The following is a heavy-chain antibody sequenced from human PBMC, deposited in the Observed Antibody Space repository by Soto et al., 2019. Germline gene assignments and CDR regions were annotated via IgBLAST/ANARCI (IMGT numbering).Heavy chain of an antibody. CDR1: GFTFSSYS. V-gene: IGHV3-21*01. J-gene: IGHJ4*02. D-gene: IGHD7-27*01. CDR2: ISSSSSYI. Sequence: GESLKISCAASGFTFSSYSMNWVRQAPGKGLEWVSSISSSSSYIYYADSVKGRFTISRDNAKNSLYLQMNSLRAEDTAVYYCASQTGDFDYWGQGTLVTVSS. CDR3: ASQTGDFDY.